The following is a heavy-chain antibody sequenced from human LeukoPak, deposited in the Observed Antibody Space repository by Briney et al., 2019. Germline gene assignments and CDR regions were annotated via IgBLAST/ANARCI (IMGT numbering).Heavy chain of an antibody. CDR1: GFTFSSYA. J-gene: IGHJ6*02. Sequence: GGSLRLSCAASGFTFSSYAMHWVRQAPGKGLEWVAVISYDGSNKYYADSVKGRFTISRDNSKNTLYLQMNSLRAEDTAVYYCARSRAPYYDFWSGYDYYYGMDVWGQGTTVTVSS. D-gene: IGHD3-3*01. CDR2: ISYDGSNK. CDR3: ARSRAPYYDFWSGYDYYYGMDV. V-gene: IGHV3-30-3*01.